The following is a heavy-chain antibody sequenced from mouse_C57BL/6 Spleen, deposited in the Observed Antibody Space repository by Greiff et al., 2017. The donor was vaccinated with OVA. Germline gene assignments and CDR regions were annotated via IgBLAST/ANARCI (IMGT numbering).Heavy chain of an antibody. J-gene: IGHJ4*01. CDR3: TSIYYGNSQTGTGAMDY. Sequence: VQLQQSGAELVRPGASVTLSCKASGYTFTDYEMHWVKQTPVHGLEWIGAIDPETGGTAYNQKFKGKAILTADKSSSTAYMELRSLTSEDSAVYYCTSIYYGNSQTGTGAMDYWGQGTSVTVSS. V-gene: IGHV1-15*01. CDR1: GYTFTDYE. D-gene: IGHD2-1*01. CDR2: IDPETGGT.